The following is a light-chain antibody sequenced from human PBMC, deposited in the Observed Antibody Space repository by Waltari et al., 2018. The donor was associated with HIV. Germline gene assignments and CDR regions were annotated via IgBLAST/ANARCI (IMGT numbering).Light chain of an antibody. V-gene: IGLV1-44*01. J-gene: IGLJ2*01. Sequence: QSVLTQPPSASGTPGQRVTISCSGSSSNIGRTTVNWYQQLPGTAPKLLIYSNYQRPSGVPDRFSGSKSGTSASLAISGLHSEDEADYYCAAWDDSLNGVVFGGGTKLTVL. CDR1: SSNIGRTT. CDR3: AAWDDSLNGVV. CDR2: SNY.